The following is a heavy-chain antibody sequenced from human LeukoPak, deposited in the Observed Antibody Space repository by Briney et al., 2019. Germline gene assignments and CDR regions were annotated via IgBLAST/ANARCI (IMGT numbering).Heavy chain of an antibody. J-gene: IGHJ3*02. CDR3: ASKRWLQLRDAFDI. D-gene: IGHD5-24*01. V-gene: IGHV3-53*01. Sequence: ETLSLTCAAYGGSFSGYYWSWIRQPPGKGLEWVSVIYSGGSTYYADSVKGRFTISRDNSKNTLYLQMNSLRAEDTAVYYCASKRWLQLRDAFDIWGQGTMVTVSS. CDR2: IYSGGST. CDR1: GGSFSGYY.